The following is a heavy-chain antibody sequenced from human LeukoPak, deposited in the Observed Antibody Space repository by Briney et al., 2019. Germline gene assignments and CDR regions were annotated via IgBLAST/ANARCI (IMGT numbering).Heavy chain of an antibody. CDR2: IYTSGST. Sequence: PSETLSLTCTVSGGSISSGSYYWSWIRQPAGKGLEWIGRIYTSGSTNYNPSLKSRVTISVDTSKNQFSLKLSSVTAADTAVYYCARVAYDSCGYYPAGWGQGTLVTVSS. CDR3: ARVAYDSCGYYPAG. J-gene: IGHJ4*02. CDR1: GGSISSGSYY. D-gene: IGHD3-22*01. V-gene: IGHV4-61*02.